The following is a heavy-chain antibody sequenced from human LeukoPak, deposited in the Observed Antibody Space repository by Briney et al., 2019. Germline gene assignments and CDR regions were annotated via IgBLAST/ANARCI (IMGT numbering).Heavy chain of an antibody. J-gene: IGHJ4*02. D-gene: IGHD2-2*01. CDR1: GFTFSSYS. V-gene: IGHV3-48*01. CDR2: ISSSSSTI. Sequence: GGSLRPSCAASGFTFSSYSMNWVRQAPGKGLEWVSYISSSSSTIYYADSVKGRFTISRDNSRNTVYLQMDSLKAEDMAVYYCARADCSSSSCYTVSYWGQGTLVTVSS. CDR3: ARADCSSSSCYTVSY.